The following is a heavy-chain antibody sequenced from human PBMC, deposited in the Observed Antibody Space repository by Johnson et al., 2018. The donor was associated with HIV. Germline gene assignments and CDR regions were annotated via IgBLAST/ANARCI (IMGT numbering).Heavy chain of an antibody. J-gene: IGHJ3*02. D-gene: IGHD5-24*01. Sequence: QVQLVESGGGVVQPGRSLRLSCAASGFTFSSYAMHWVRQAPGKGLEWVAVISYDGSNKYYADHVKGRFTIPRDNSKNTRYLQMNSLRAEDTAVYYCAKDSRGARDGYNRDDGFDIWGQGTMVTVSS. CDR2: ISYDGSNK. V-gene: IGHV3-30-3*01. CDR3: AKDSRGARDGYNRDDGFDI. CDR1: GFTFSSYA.